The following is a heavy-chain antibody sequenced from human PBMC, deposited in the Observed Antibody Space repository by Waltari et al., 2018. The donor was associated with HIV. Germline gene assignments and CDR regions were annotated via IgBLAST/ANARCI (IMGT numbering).Heavy chain of an antibody. CDR2: ISGTGDHT. J-gene: IGHJ6*02. CDR3: ARHSSSHPYYYAMDV. CDR1: GFSFVTYA. Sequence: EVQLLESGGGLVQPGQSLRISCTVSGFSFVTYAFSWVRQAPGKGLEWVSAISGTGDHTFYADSVKGRFTISRDNSKMTLYLQMNSLRAEDTALYYCARHSSSHPYYYAMDVWGQGTTVTVSS. D-gene: IGHD6-13*01. V-gene: IGHV3-23*01.